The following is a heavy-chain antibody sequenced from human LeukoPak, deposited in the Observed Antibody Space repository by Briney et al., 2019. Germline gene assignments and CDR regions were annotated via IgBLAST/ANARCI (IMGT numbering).Heavy chain of an antibody. V-gene: IGHV5-51*01. CDR2: IYPGDSET. CDR1: GYSFSTYW. CDR3: AEQAAAAGKIDY. J-gene: IGHJ4*02. Sequence: GESLKISCKGSGYSFSTYWIGWVRQVPGKGLEWMGFIYPGDSETKYSPSFQGQVTISADNSMTTAYLQWSSLKASDTAMYYCAEQAAAAGKIDYWGQGTLVTVSS. D-gene: IGHD6-13*01.